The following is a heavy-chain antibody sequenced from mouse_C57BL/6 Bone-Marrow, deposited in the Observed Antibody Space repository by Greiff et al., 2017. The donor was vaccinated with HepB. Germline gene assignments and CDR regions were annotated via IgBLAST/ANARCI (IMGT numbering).Heavy chain of an antibody. CDR2: IAPSDSYT. CDR1: GYTFTSYW. J-gene: IGHJ3*01. Sequence: VQLQQPGAELVMPGASVKLSCKASGYTFTSYWMHWVKQRPGQGLEWIGEIAPSDSYTNYNQKFKGKSTLTVDKSSSTAYMQLSILTSEDSAVYYCARGDYYGSSSFAYWGQGTLVTVSA. CDR3: ARGDYYGSSSFAY. V-gene: IGHV1-69*01. D-gene: IGHD1-1*01.